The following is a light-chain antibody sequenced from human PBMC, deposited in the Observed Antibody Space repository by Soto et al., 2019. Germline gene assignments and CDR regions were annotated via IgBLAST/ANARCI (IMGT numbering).Light chain of an antibody. Sequence: EIVLTQSPGTLSLSPGERATLSCRASQSVSSSYLAWYQQQPDEATSLLIDGASSRATGIPDRFSGSGAATDFTLPISRLEHEDFAVTYCQQYGSYLGFTFGPGTKVDIK. CDR3: QQYGSYLGFT. V-gene: IGKV3-20*01. J-gene: IGKJ3*01. CDR2: GAS. CDR1: QSVSSSY.